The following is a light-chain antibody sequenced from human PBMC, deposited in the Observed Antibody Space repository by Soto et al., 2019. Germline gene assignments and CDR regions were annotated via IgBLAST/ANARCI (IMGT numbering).Light chain of an antibody. Sequence: DIEMTQSPSSLAASVGDRVSIACRASQSISDSLNWFRQKPGKAPEILIFGASNLQSGVPSRFIGSGSGTNFTLTITSLQPEDFATYHCQQYYSTLWTFGQGTKVKF. V-gene: IGKV1-39*01. CDR1: QSISDS. CDR3: QQYYSTLWT. J-gene: IGKJ1*01. CDR2: GAS.